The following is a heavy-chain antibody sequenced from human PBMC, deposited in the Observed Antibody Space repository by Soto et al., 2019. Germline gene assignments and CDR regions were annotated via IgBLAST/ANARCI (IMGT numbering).Heavy chain of an antibody. V-gene: IGHV1-8*01. D-gene: IGHD6-13*01. CDR1: GYTFTSYY. J-gene: IGHJ5*02. CDR3: AREQQLPHQNWFDP. CDR2: MNPNSGNT. Sequence: GASVKVSCKASGYTFTSYYINWVRQATGQGLEWMGWMNPNSGNTDYAQKFQGRVTMTRNTSISTAYMELSSLRSDDTAVYYCAREQQLPHQNWFDPWGQGTLVTVSS.